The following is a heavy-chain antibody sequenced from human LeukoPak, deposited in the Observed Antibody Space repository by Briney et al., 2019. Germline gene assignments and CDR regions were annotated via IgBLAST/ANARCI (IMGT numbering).Heavy chain of an antibody. CDR3: ARSYSSSWYRLWY. Sequence: PSETLSLTCTVSGFSISSYYWSWIRQPPGKGLEWIGYIYDSGSTNYNPSLKSRVTISVDTSKNQFSLKLSSVTAADTAVYYCARSYSSSWYRLWYWGQGTLVTVSS. J-gene: IGHJ4*02. D-gene: IGHD6-13*01. V-gene: IGHV4-59*08. CDR2: IYDSGST. CDR1: GFSISSYY.